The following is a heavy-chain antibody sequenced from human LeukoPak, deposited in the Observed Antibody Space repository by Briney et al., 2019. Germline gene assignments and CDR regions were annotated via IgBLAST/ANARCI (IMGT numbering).Heavy chain of an antibody. Sequence: SETLSLTCNVSGDYITTTNYYWAWIRQPPGKGLEWIASVFYSGTTYYNPSLKSRVTISMDTSKKQISLRLTSVTATDTAIYYCARRSRLYRHETTGYHDSWGQGTLVTVSS. J-gene: IGHJ4*02. V-gene: IGHV4-39*01. CDR3: ARRSRLYRHETTGYHDS. CDR2: VFYSGTT. D-gene: IGHD3-9*01. CDR1: GDYITTTNYY.